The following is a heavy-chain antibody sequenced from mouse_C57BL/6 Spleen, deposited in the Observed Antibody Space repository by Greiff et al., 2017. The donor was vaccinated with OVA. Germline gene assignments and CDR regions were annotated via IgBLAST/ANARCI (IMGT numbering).Heavy chain of an antibody. Sequence: VQLQQSGAELVKPGASVKVSCTASGFNINDYYMHWVKQRTEQGLEWIGRIDPEDGETKSAPKFQGKATITADTSSNTAYLQLSSLTSEDTAVYYCARLYDYDEAMDYWGQGTSVTVSS. CDR2: IDPEDGET. D-gene: IGHD2-4*01. V-gene: IGHV14-2*01. J-gene: IGHJ4*01. CDR3: ARLYDYDEAMDY. CDR1: GFNINDYY.